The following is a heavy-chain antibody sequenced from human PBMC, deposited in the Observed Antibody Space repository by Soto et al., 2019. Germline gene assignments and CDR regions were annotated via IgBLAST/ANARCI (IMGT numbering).Heavy chain of an antibody. CDR1: GYTFNNFG. J-gene: IGHJ4*02. Sequence: GASVKVSCKASGYTFNNFGISWLRQAPGQGLEWVGWISAFNSNTRYAQKFQGKVTMTTDTGTSTAYMDLGSLRSDDTAIYYCARDRTLVTTTRAVDYWGQGALVTVSS. CDR2: ISAFNSNT. D-gene: IGHD3-22*01. V-gene: IGHV1-18*01. CDR3: ARDRTLVTTTRAVDY.